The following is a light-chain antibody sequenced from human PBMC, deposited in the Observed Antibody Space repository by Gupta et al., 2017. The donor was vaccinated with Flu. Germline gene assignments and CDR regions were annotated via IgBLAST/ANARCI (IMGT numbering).Light chain of an antibody. Sequence: EIVLTQSPAILSLSPGERATLSCRASQSVSSYLARYQQKPGQAHRLLIYDASDRATGIPARFSGSGSGTDFTLTLSSLEAEDFAVYYCQPRNTFGGGTKVEIK. J-gene: IGKJ4*01. CDR2: DAS. CDR1: QSVSSY. V-gene: IGKV3-11*01. CDR3: QPRNT.